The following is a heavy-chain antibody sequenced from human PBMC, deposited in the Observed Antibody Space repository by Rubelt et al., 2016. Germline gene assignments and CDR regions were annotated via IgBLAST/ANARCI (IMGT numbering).Heavy chain of an antibody. CDR3: ARERGSYGMDV. Sequence: QLQLQESGPGLVKPSETLSLTCTVSGGSISSGGYYWSWIRQHPGKGLEWIGYIYYSGSTYYNPSLKSRVTISVDTSKNQFSLELSSVTAADTAVYYCARERGSYGMDVWGQGTTVTVSS. CDR1: GGSISSGGYY. J-gene: IGHJ6*02. CDR2: IYYSGST. D-gene: IGHD3-16*01. V-gene: IGHV4-31*03.